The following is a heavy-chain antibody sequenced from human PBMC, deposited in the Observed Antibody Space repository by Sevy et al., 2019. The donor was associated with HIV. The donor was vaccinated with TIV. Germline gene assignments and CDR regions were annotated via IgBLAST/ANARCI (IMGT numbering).Heavy chain of an antibody. CDR2: PYGSSGGT. J-gene: IGHJ3*02. Sequence: GGSLRLSCKPSGFTFISYAMSWVRLAPGKGLEWVSSPYGSSGGTDYADSVKGRFTISRDNSKNTLYLQMNSLRTEDTAVYYCAGARYDSSGSFDAFDIWGQGTMVTVSS. V-gene: IGHV3-23*01. D-gene: IGHD3-22*01. CDR3: AGARYDSSGSFDAFDI. CDR1: GFTFISYA.